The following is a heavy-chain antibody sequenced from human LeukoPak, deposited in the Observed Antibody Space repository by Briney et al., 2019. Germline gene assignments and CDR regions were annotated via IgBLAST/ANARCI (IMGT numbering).Heavy chain of an antibody. Sequence: ASVKVSCKASGYTFTSYGISWVRQAPGQGLEWMGWINPNSGGTNYAQKFQGRVTMTRDTSISTAYMELSRLRSDDTAVYYCASLLSNWNDVGNSGDYFDYWGQGTLVTVSS. CDR1: GYTFTSYG. D-gene: IGHD1-20*01. V-gene: IGHV1-2*02. CDR3: ASLLSNWNDVGNSGDYFDY. CDR2: INPNSGGT. J-gene: IGHJ4*02.